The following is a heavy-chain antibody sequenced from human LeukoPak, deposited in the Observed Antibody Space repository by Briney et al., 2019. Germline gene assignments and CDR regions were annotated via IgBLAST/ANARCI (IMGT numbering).Heavy chain of an antibody. Sequence: ASVKVSCKASGYTFTSYGISWVRQAPGQGLGWMGWISAYNGNTNYAQKLQGRVTMTTDTSTSTAYMELRSLRSDDTAVYYCARWCHPDWSFDYWGQGTLVTVSS. CDR1: GYTFTSYG. V-gene: IGHV1-18*01. CDR3: ARWCHPDWSFDY. J-gene: IGHJ4*02. CDR2: ISAYNGNT. D-gene: IGHD3-9*01.